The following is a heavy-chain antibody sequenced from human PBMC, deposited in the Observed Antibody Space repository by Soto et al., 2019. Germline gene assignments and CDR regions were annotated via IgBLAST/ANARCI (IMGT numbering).Heavy chain of an antibody. J-gene: IGHJ4*01. V-gene: IGHV3-30*03. D-gene: IGHD5-12*01. CDR2: ISYDGSNK. Sequence: GGSLRLSCAASGFTFSSYGMHWVRQAPGKGLEWVAVISYDGSNKYYADSVKGRFTISRDNSKNTLYLQMNSLRAEDTAVYYCATDIASEQYRFDYWGYGILVTCSS. CDR3: ATDIASEQYRFDY. CDR1: GFTFSSYG.